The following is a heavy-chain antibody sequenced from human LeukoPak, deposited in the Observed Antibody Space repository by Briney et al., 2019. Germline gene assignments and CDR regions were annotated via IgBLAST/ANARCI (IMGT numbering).Heavy chain of an antibody. CDR2: IYYSGST. V-gene: IGHV4-59*08. J-gene: IGHJ6*02. Sequence: SETLSLTCTVSGGSISSYYWSWIRQPPGKGLEWIGYIYYSGSTNYNPSLKSRVTISVDTSKNQFSLNLSSVTAADTAVYYCARDLYGSPYGMDVWGQGTTVTVSS. D-gene: IGHD3-10*01. CDR1: GGSISSYY. CDR3: ARDLYGSPYGMDV.